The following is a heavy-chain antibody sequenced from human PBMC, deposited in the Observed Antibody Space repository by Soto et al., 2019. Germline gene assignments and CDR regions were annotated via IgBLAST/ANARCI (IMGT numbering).Heavy chain of an antibody. CDR1: ECTFSNFW. J-gene: IGHJ4*01. CDR3: ERREYHHDFQY. Sequence: PGESVKISCKGSECTFSNFWIAWVRQMPGKGLEWMGSIYPGDSDVKYSPSFQGQVTISVDRSLNTAYLQWDSLKASDTGKYFCERREYHHDFQYWGQGALVTVSS. CDR2: IYPGDSDV. V-gene: IGHV5-51*01.